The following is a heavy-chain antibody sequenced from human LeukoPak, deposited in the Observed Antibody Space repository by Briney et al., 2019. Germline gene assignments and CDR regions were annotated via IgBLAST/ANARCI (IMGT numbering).Heavy chain of an antibody. J-gene: IGHJ4*02. D-gene: IGHD3-10*01. CDR1: GGSFSGYY. V-gene: IGHV4-34*01. Sequence: SETLSLTCAVYGGSFSGYYWSWIRQPPGKGLELIGEINHSGSTNYNPSLKSRVTISVDTSKNQFSLKLSSVTAADTAVYYCASGGGLIMVRVQSDYWGQGTLVTVSS. CDR3: ASGGGLIMVRVQSDY. CDR2: INHSGST.